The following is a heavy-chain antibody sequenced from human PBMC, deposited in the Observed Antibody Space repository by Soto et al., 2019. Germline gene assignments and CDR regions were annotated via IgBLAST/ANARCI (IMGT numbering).Heavy chain of an antibody. CDR3: AKASDVLRYFDWFTSPFDY. CDR2: ISGSGGST. J-gene: IGHJ4*02. Sequence: GGSLRLSCAASGFTFSSYAMSWVRQAPGKGLEWVSAISGSGGSTYYAVSVKGRFTISRDNSKNTLYLQMNSLRAEDTAVYYCAKASDVLRYFDWFTSPFDYWGQGTLVTVSS. D-gene: IGHD3-9*01. V-gene: IGHV3-23*01. CDR1: GFTFSSYA.